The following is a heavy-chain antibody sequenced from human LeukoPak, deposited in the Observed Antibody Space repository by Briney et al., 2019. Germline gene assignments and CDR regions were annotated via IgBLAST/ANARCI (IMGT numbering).Heavy chain of an antibody. CDR2: ISGSGGST. V-gene: IGHV3-23*01. J-gene: IGHJ4*02. CDR3: AKDFSTAGIAAGPYCLDY. Sequence: QSGGSLRLSCAASGFTFSNYSINWVRQAPGKGLEWVSAISGSGGSTYYADSVKGRFTISRDNSKNTLYLQMNSLRAEDTAVYYCAKDFSTAGIAAGPYCLDYWGQGTLVTVSS. CDR1: GFTFSNYS. D-gene: IGHD6-13*01.